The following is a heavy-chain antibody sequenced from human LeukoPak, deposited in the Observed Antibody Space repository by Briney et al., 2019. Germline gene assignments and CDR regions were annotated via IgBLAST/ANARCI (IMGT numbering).Heavy chain of an antibody. CDR2: ISAYNGNT. CDR3: ARHTLGYNWNYVPYDGMDV. CDR1: GYTFTSYG. D-gene: IGHD1-7*01. Sequence: GASVKVSCKASGYTFTSYGISWVRQAPGQGLEWMGWISAYNGNTNYAQKLQGRVTMTTDTSTSTAYMELRSLRSDDTAVYYCARHTLGYNWNYVPYDGMDVWGQGTTVTVSS. J-gene: IGHJ6*02. V-gene: IGHV1-18*01.